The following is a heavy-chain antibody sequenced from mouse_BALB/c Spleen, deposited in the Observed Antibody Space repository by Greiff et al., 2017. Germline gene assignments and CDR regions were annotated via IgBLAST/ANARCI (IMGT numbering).Heavy chain of an antibody. J-gene: IGHJ4*01. CDR2: IRNKANGYTT. D-gene: IGHD2-4*01. CDR1: GFTFTDYY. Sequence: EVMLVESGGGLVQPGGSLRLSCATSGFTFTDYYMSWVRQPPGKALEWLGFIRNKANGYTTEYSASVKGRFTISRDNSQSILYLQMNTLRAEDSATYYCASSTMITSYAMDYWGQGTSVTVSS. V-gene: IGHV7-3*02. CDR3: ASSTMITSYAMDY.